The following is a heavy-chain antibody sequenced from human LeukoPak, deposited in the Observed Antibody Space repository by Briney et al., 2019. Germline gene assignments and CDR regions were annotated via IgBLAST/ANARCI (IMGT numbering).Heavy chain of an antibody. V-gene: IGHV1-46*01. Sequence: ASVKVSCKASGYTFTYYYMHWVRQAPGQGLEWMGLINPSGGSTSYAQKFQGRVTMTRDMSTSTDYMELSSLRSEDTAVYYCARDNSVEDTAWWFDPWGQGTLVTVSS. CDR1: GYTFTYYY. CDR3: ARDNSVEDTAWWFDP. J-gene: IGHJ5*02. CDR2: INPSGGST. D-gene: IGHD4-23*01.